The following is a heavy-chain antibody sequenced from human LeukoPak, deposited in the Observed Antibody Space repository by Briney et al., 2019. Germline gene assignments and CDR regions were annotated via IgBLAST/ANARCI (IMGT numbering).Heavy chain of an antibody. J-gene: IGHJ3*02. CDR3: ARGAAWYSSSWYGAFDI. CDR1: GGSISSYY. D-gene: IGHD6-13*01. V-gene: IGHV4-59*12. CDR2: IYYSGST. Sequence: SETLSLTCTVSGGSISSYYWSWIRQPPGKGLEWIGYIYYSGSTNYNPSLKSRVTISVDTSKNQFSLKLSSVTAADTAVYYCARGAAWYSSSWYGAFDIWGQGTMVTVSS.